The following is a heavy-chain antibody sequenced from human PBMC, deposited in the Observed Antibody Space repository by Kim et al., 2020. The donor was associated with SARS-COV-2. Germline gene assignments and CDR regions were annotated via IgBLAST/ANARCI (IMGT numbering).Heavy chain of an antibody. J-gene: IGHJ5*02. V-gene: IGHV3-30*18. D-gene: IGHD2-2*01. Sequence: GGSLRLSCAASGFTFSSYGMHWVRQAPGKGLEWVAVISYDGSNKYYADSVKGRFTISRDNSKNTLYLQMNSLRAEDTAVYYCAKGGSPYCSSTSCYLGEDWFDPWGQGTLVTVSS. CDR3: AKGGSPYCSSTSCYLGEDWFDP. CDR1: GFTFSSYG. CDR2: ISYDGSNK.